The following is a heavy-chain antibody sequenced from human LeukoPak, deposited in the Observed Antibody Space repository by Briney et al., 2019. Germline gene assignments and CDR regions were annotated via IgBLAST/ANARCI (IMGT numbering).Heavy chain of an antibody. D-gene: IGHD3-22*01. CDR2: IYYSGNT. CDR3: ARAGDSSGYEYYFDY. Sequence: SETLSLTCTVSGDSVSNRNYYWAWIRQPPGKGLEWIGSIYYSGNTFYNPSLQSRVTISVDTSNNQFSLKLNSVTAADTAVYYCARAGDSSGYEYYFDYWGQGTLVTVSS. V-gene: IGHV4-39*07. CDR1: GDSVSNRNYY. J-gene: IGHJ4*02.